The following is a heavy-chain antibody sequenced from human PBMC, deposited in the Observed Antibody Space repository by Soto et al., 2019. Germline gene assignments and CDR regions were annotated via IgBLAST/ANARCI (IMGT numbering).Heavy chain of an antibody. V-gene: IGHV3-53*01. Sequence: GSLRLSCAAFGLTVSGKKYVAWVRQAPGKGLEWISALYDVDGTYYADSVKGRFAISRDNSRRTLHLQMDSLRAEDAAVYFCVRRAITATTNWGAFDVWGQGTVVTVSS. CDR3: VRRAITATTNWGAFDV. J-gene: IGHJ3*01. D-gene: IGHD1-20*01. CDR1: GLTVSGKKY. CDR2: LYDVDGT.